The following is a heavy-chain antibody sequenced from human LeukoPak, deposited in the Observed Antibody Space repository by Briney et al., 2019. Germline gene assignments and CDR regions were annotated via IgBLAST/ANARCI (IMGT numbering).Heavy chain of an antibody. J-gene: IGHJ3*02. D-gene: IGHD7-27*01. V-gene: IGHV3-66*01. CDR3: ARDLTGEAGGFDT. CDR2: IYGGGGT. CDR1: GFTVSSKY. Sequence: AGGSLRLSCEGSGFTVSSKYMSWVRQAPGKGLEWVSVIYGGGGTYYADSVKGRFTISRDNSKNTLYLQMNSLRAEDTAVYYCARDLTGEAGGFDTWGQGTMVTVSS.